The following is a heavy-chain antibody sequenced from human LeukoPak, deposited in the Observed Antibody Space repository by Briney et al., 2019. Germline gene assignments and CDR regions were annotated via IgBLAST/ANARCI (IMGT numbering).Heavy chain of an antibody. V-gene: IGHV3-23*01. CDR3: AKEGDFWSGYPSYFDY. J-gene: IGHJ4*02. CDR2: ISGSGGST. Sequence: GGSLRLSCAASGFTFSSYEMNWVRQAPGKGLEWVSAISGSGGSTYYADSVKGRFTISRDNSKNTLYLQMNSLRAEDTAVYYCAKEGDFWSGYPSYFDYWGQGTLVTVSS. D-gene: IGHD3-3*01. CDR1: GFTFSSYE.